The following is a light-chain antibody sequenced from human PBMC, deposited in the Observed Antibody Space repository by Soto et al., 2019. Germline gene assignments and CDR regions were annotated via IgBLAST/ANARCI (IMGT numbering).Light chain of an antibody. CDR1: SSDIGAYNY. CDR3: FSFAGSTVL. J-gene: IGLJ2*01. Sequence: QSALTQPPSASGSPGQSVTISCTGTSSDIGAYNYVSWYQQHPGKAPKLMILEVTKRPSGVPDRFSGSKSGNTASLTVSGLQAEDDADYYCFSFAGSTVLFGGGTKLTVL. CDR2: EVT. V-gene: IGLV2-8*01.